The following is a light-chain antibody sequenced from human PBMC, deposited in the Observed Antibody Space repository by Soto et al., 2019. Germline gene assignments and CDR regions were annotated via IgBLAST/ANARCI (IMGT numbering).Light chain of an antibody. V-gene: IGKV3-15*01. CDR1: QDIRSS. CDR3: QQDSSWPLT. CDR2: GAS. Sequence: EIVLTQSTGTLSLSPGERVTLSCRASQDIRSSLAWYQQKPGQAPRLLIYGASIRATGVPATFSGSGSGTEFTLSISSLQSEHLGVYYCQQDSSWPLTFGGGPTVAI. J-gene: IGKJ4*01.